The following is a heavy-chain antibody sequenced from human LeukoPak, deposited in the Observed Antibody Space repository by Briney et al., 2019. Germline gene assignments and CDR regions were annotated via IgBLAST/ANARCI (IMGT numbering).Heavy chain of an antibody. J-gene: IGHJ5*02. D-gene: IGHD2-2*03. Sequence: SSETLSLTCTVSNGSMTSDSYYWAWVRQPPGKGLEWIGTIFYSGKTYYSASLKSRVTASLDTSKKNFSLRLSSVTAADTAVYYCARLWIVATWFDAWGQGALVTVSS. CDR1: NGSMTSDSYY. CDR2: IFYSGKT. V-gene: IGHV4-39*02. CDR3: ARLWIVATWFDA.